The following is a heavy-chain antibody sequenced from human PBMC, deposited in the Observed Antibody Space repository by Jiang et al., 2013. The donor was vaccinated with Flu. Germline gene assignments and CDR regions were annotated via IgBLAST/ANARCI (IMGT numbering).Heavy chain of an antibody. J-gene: IGHJ4*02. CDR2: IIPIVGTT. CDR1: GDTFRKNT. CDR3: ARVRACGGDCYYFDY. Sequence: GAEVKKPGSSVKVSCMASGDTFRKNTIIWVRQAPGQGLEWMAGIIPIVGTTNYAQKFQGRVSITADKSTSTIYMEMSSLRSEDTAVYYCARVRACGGDCYYFDYWGQGTLVTVAS. V-gene: IGHV1-69*06. D-gene: IGHD2-21*02.